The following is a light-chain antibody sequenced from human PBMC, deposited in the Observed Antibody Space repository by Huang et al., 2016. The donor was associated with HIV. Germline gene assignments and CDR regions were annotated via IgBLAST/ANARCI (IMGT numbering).Light chain of an antibody. CDR1: QSVSSN. CDR2: GAS. J-gene: IGKJ3*01. Sequence: EIVMTQSPATLSVSPGERATLSCRASQSVSSNLAWYQQKPGQAPRPLIYGASTRATGIPARFSCSGSGTEFTLTISSLQSEDFALYYCQHYNNWPPIFTFGPGTKVDIK. CDR3: QHYNNWPPIFT. V-gene: IGKV3-15*01.